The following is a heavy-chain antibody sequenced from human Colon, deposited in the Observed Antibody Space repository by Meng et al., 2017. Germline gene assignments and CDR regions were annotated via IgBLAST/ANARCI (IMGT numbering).Heavy chain of an antibody. CDR3: ARERQYRNYFDY. Sequence: GESLKISCAASGFTFSTYNMHWVRQAPGKGLEWVSSISSSSSYIYYADSVKGRFTISRDNAKNSLYLQMNSLRAEDTAVYYCARERQYRNYFDYWGQGTLVTSPQ. CDR1: GFTFSTYN. V-gene: IGHV3-21*01. D-gene: IGHD3-16*02. CDR2: ISSSSSYI. J-gene: IGHJ4*02.